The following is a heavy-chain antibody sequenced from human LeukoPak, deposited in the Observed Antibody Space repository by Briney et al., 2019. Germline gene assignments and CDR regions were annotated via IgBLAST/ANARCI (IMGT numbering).Heavy chain of an antibody. V-gene: IGHV4-39*01. CDR3: ARQTGTMIVVEGNWLDP. CDR1: GGSISSSSYY. D-gene: IGHD3-22*01. Sequence: SETLSLTCTVSGGSISSSSYYWGWIRQPPGKGLEWIGSIYYSGSTYYNPSLKSRVTISVDTSKNQFSLKLSSVTAADTAVYYCARQTGTMIVVEGNWLDPWGQGTLVTVSS. J-gene: IGHJ5*02. CDR2: IYYSGST.